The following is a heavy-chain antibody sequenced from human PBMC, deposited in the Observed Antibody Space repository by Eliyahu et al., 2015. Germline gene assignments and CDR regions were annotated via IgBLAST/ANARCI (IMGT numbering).Heavy chain of an antibody. CDR3: ARRGSGSKWGLDP. D-gene: IGHD3-10*01. V-gene: IGHV3-30*04. Sequence: QVQLVESGGGVVQPGRSLXLSXAXSGXXFNSYAMHWVRQAPGKGLEWVAVISYDGSNKYYADSVKGRFTISRDSSKNTLYLQMNSLRTEDTAVYYCARRGSGSKWGLDPWGQGTLVTVSS. CDR1: GXXFNSYA. J-gene: IGHJ5*02. CDR2: ISYDGSNK.